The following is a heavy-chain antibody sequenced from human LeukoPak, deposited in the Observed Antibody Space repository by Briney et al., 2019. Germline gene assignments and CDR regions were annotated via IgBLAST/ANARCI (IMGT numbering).Heavy chain of an antibody. J-gene: IGHJ4*02. CDR2: INDSGST. CDR1: GGSISSYY. CDR3: ARDVALSYCGGDCLPDY. V-gene: IGHV4-59*12. D-gene: IGHD2-21*02. Sequence: PSETLSLTCTVSGGSISSYYWSWIRQPPGKGLEWIGYINDSGSTNSNPSLKSRVTVSLDTSKNQFSLTLTSVTAADTAVYYCARDVALSYCGGDCLPDYWGQGILVTVSS.